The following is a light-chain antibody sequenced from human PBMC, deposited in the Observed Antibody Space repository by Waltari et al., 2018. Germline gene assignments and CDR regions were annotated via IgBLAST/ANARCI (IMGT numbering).Light chain of an antibody. CDR2: EVP. CDR3: GSFATSRLAV. Sequence: QSALTQPASVSGSPGQSITISCTGTSSDIGGYNYVSWYQQHPGKAPKLIIYEVPKRPSGISNRFSGSKSGSTASLTISGVQADDEADYYCGSFATSRLAVFGGGTKLTVL. V-gene: IGLV2-14*01. J-gene: IGLJ3*02. CDR1: SSDIGGYNY.